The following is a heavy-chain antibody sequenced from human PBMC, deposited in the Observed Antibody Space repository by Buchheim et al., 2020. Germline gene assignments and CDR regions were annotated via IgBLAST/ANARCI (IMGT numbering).Heavy chain of an antibody. D-gene: IGHD4-17*01. J-gene: IGHJ6*02. V-gene: IGHV3-66*01. Sequence: EVQLVESGGGLVQPGGSLRLSCAASGFTVSSNYMSWVRQAPGKGLEWVSVIYSGGSTYYADSVKGRFTISRDNSKNTLYLQMNSLRAEDTAVYYRAKDYGDYRPYGMDVWGQGTT. CDR1: GFTVSSNY. CDR3: AKDYGDYRPYGMDV. CDR2: IYSGGST.